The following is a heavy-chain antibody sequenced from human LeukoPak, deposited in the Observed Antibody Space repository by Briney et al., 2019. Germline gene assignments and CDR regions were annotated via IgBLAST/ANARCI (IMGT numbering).Heavy chain of an antibody. CDR2: IKQDGSEK. Sequence: GGSLRLSCAASGFTFSSYWMSWVRQAPGKGLEWVANIKQDGSEKYYVDSVKGRFTISRDNAKNSLYLQMNSLRAEDTAVYYCAKPIRRWSLRIPHAFDIWGQGTMVTVSS. J-gene: IGHJ3*02. CDR3: AKPIRRWSLRIPHAFDI. D-gene: IGHD4-23*01. V-gene: IGHV3-7*03. CDR1: GFTFSSYW.